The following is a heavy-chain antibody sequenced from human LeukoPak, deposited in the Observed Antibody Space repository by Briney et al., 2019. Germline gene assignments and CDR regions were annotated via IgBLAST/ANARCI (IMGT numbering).Heavy chain of an antibody. CDR3: ARHRYGVVDYYYYGMDV. J-gene: IGHJ6*02. D-gene: IGHD3-3*01. CDR2: MNPNSGNT. Sequence: ASVKVSYKASGYTFTSYDINWVRQATGQGLEWMGWMNPNSGNTGYAQKFQGRVTMTRNTSISTAYMELSSLRSEDTAVYYCARHRYGVVDYYYYGMDVWGQGTTATVSS. V-gene: IGHV1-8*01. CDR1: GYTFTSYD.